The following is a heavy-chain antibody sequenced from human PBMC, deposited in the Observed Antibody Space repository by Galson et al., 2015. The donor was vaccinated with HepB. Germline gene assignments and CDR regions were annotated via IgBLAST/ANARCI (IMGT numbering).Heavy chain of an antibody. V-gene: IGHV3-23*01. D-gene: IGHD6-13*01. CDR2: VTYSGTTT. CDR1: GFTFSSYA. J-gene: IGHJ6*03. Sequence: SLRLSCAASGFTFSSYAMSWVRQAPGKGLEWVPTVTYSGTTTNYADSVKGRFTISRDNSKNTLDLQMNSLGAEDTAVYYCAKGWAAAGYYYMDVWGKGTTVTVSS. CDR3: AKGWAAAGYYYMDV.